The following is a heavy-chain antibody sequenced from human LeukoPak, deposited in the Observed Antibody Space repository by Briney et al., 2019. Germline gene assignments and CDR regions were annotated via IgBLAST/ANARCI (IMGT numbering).Heavy chain of an antibody. CDR3: ARGFYGGYYYYYYMDV. D-gene: IGHD4/OR15-4a*01. V-gene: IGHV5-51*01. CDR1: GYSFTTYW. J-gene: IGHJ6*03. Sequence: GESLKISCKGSGYSFTTYWIGWVRQMPGKGLEWMGIIYPGDTDTRYSPSFQGQVTISADRSISTAYLQWSSLKASDTAMYYCARGFYGGYYYYYYMDVWGKGTTVTVSS. CDR2: IYPGDTDT.